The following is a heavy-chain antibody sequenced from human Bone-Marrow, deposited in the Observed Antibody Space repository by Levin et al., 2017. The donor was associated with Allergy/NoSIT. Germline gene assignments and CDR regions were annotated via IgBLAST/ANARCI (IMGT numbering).Heavy chain of an antibody. CDR1: GFSFSDAW. V-gene: IGHV3-15*01. D-gene: IGHD4-17*01. Sequence: GESLKISCAALGFSFSDAWMNWVRQAPGKGLEWIGRIKSKTDGATADYAAPVQGRFTISRDDAIHILYLEMNSLKTEDTAVYYCTTAPDYGGYEGSSDSWGRGTLVTVSS. CDR3: TTAPDYGGYEGSSDS. CDR2: IKSKTDGATA. J-gene: IGHJ4*02.